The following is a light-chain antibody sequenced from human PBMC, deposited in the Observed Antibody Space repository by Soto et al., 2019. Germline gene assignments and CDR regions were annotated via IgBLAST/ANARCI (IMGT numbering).Light chain of an antibody. CDR3: CSYAGSYV. J-gene: IGLJ1*01. V-gene: IGLV2-11*01. CDR1: SSDVGGYNY. Sequence: LTQPRSVSGSPGQSVTISCTGTSSDVGGYNYVSWYQQHPGKAPKLMIYDVSKRPSGVPDRFSGSKSGNTASLTISGLQAEDEADYYCCSYAGSYVFGTGTKV. CDR2: DVS.